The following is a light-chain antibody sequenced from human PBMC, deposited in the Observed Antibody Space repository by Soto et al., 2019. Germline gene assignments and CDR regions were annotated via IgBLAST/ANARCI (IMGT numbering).Light chain of an antibody. CDR1: SSDVGSYNY. CDR2: EVT. CDR3: SSYTSSSTQV. Sequence: QSVLTQPASVSGSPGQSITISCTGTSSDVGSYNYVSWYQQYPGNVPTLMIYEVTYRPSGVSNRFSGSKSGNTASLSISGLQAEDEADYYCSSYTSSSTQVFGTGTKLTVL. V-gene: IGLV2-14*01. J-gene: IGLJ1*01.